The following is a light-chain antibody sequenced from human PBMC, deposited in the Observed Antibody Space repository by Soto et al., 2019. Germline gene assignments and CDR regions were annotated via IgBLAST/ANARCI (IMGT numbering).Light chain of an antibody. CDR1: QSVSRSY. CDR3: QQYGSSPPYT. CDR2: GTS. V-gene: IGKV3-20*01. Sequence: EIVLTQSPGTLSLSPGERATLSCRASQSVSRSYLAWYQQKPGQAPRLLIHGTSGRATGIPDRFSGSGSGVDFTLTISRLEPEDFAVYYCQQYGSSPPYTFGLGTKLEIK. J-gene: IGKJ2*01.